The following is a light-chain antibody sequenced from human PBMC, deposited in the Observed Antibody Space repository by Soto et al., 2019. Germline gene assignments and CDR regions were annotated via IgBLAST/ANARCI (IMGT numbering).Light chain of an antibody. J-gene: IGKJ4*01. Sequence: EVVLTQSPASLSLSPGDRATLSCRADQSVSDYLAWYQQKPGQPPRLLFFDASNRASGVPRRFIAGGSGTDFTLIISGLQPEDFAIYYCQQRVNWPPTFGGGTKVEI. CDR3: QQRVNWPPT. CDR2: DAS. CDR1: QSVSDY. V-gene: IGKV3-11*01.